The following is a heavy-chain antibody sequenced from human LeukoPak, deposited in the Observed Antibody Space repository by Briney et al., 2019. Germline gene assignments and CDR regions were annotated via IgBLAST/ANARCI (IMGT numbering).Heavy chain of an antibody. J-gene: IGHJ4*02. CDR3: ARGDDYYESSGYEDY. CDR1: GFTFGDYA. D-gene: IGHD3-22*01. V-gene: IGHV3-49*04. CDR2: IRSKAYGGTT. Sequence: PGGSLRLSCTASGFTFGDYAMSWVRQAPGKGLEWVGFIRSKAYGGTTEYAASVKGRFTISRDNAQNSLYLQMISLRAEDTAVYYCARGDDYYESSGYEDYWGQGTLVTVSS.